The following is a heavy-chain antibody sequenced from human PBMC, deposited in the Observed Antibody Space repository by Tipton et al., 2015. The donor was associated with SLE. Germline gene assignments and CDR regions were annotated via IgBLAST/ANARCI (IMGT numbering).Heavy chain of an antibody. CDR2: LASDGSDK. CDR1: GFTFSTYA. J-gene: IGHJ4*02. Sequence: SLRLSCAASGFTFSTYAMNWVRQAPGKGLEWLAVLASDGSDKYYADPVKGRFTISRDNSKNTLYLQMDSLRGDDTAVYYCASNDRSLDFLLRHWGQGTLVTVSS. V-gene: IGHV3-30*04. CDR3: ASNDRSLDFLLRH. D-gene: IGHD3/OR15-3a*01.